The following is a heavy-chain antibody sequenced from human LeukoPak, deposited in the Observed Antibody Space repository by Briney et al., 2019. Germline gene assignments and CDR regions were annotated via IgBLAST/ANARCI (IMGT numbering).Heavy chain of an antibody. CDR1: GDSVSSNSAA. CDR3: ARGRPSSPPQVNYFDN. D-gene: IGHD6-13*01. V-gene: IGHV6-1*01. CDR2: TYYRSKWYT. J-gene: IGHJ4*02. Sequence: SQTLSLTCAISGDSVSSNSAAWNWMRQSPSRDLEWLGRTYYRSKWYTEYALSVKSRITINPDTSKNQFSLQLNSVTPEDTAVYYCARGRPSSPPQVNYFDNWGQGTLVTVSS.